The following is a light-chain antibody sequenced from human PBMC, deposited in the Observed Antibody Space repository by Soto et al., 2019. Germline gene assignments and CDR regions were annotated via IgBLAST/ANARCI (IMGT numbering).Light chain of an antibody. J-gene: IGKJ5*01. V-gene: IGKV1-27*01. CDR2: AAS. CDR1: QGISNF. Sequence: DIQMTQSPSSLSASVGVRVTITCRASQGISNFLAWYQQKPGKVPKLLISAASTLQSGVPSRFSGSGSGTDFTLTLTSLQPEDVATYYCQKYSSVITFGQGTRLEIK. CDR3: QKYSSVIT.